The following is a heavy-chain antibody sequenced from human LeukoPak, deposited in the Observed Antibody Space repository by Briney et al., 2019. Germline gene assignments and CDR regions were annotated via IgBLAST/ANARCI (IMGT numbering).Heavy chain of an antibody. CDR2: INHSGKT. V-gene: IGHV4-34*01. CDR1: SGPLSRSFSDFY. D-gene: IGHD6-19*01. J-gene: IGHJ4*02. CDR3: ARSPLSGGSGWRNTFYYFDY. Sequence: PSETLSLTCGVYSGPLSRSFSDFYWSWIRQSPGKGLEWLGEINHSGKTTYNPSLRSRVTMSIDTSKNQFSLKLSSVTAADTAVYYCARSPLSGGSGWRNTFYYFDYWGQGTLVTVSS.